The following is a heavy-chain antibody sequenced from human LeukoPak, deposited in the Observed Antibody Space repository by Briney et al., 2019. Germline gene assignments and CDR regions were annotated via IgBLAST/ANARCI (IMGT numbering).Heavy chain of an antibody. J-gene: IGHJ4*02. CDR2: FDPDDGET. V-gene: IGHV1-24*01. CDR3: ATGTIYCSSCSAAY. CDR1: GYILIELS. Sequence: ASVHDSCKVSGYILIELSIHWVRPAPGKEVEWMGRFDPDDGETPLFAPKFQGRVPLTEDTSPDTAYMELSSLSSQDTAVYYCATGTIYCSSCSAAYWGQGTLVTVSS. D-gene: IGHD2-2*01.